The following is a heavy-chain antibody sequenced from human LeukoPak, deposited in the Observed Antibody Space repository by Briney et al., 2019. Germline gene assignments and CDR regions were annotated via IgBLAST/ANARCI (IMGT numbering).Heavy chain of an antibody. Sequence: PGGSLRLSCADSGFTFSSYWMSWVRQAPGKGLEWVANIKEDGSEKYYVDSVKGRFTISRDNAKNSLYLQMNSLRAEDTAVYYCARGVTYSYGYAADYWGQGTLVTVSS. J-gene: IGHJ4*02. D-gene: IGHD5-18*01. CDR3: ARGVTYSYGYAADY. V-gene: IGHV3-7*03. CDR2: IKEDGSEK. CDR1: GFTFSSYW.